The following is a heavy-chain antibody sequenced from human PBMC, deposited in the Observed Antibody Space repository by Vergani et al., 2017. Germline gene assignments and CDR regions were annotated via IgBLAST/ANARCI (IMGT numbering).Heavy chain of an antibody. J-gene: IGHJ1*01. CDR1: GFTVSSNY. D-gene: IGHD3-22*01. CDR3: ARAEGDYYDSSGYHEYFQH. Sequence: EVQLVESGGGLVQPGGSLRLSCAASGFTVSSNYMSWVRQAPGKGLEWVSVIYSGGSTYYADSVKGRFTISRDKSKNTLYLQMNSLRAEDTAVYYCARAEGDYYDSSGYHEYFQHWGQGTLVTVSS. V-gene: IGHV3-66*02. CDR2: IYSGGST.